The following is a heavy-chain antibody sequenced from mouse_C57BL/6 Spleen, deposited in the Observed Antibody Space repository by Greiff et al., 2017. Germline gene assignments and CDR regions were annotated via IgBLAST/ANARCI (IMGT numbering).Heavy chain of an antibody. V-gene: IGHV5-9*01. D-gene: IGHD2-4*01. J-gene: IGHJ4*01. Sequence: VQGVESGGGLVKPGGSLKLSCAASGFTFSSYTMSWVRQTPEKRLEWVATISGGGGNTYYPDSVKGRFTISRDNAKNTLYLQMSSLRSEDTALYYCARRYYDYDRGYYAMDYWGQGTSVTVSS. CDR3: ARRYYDYDRGYYAMDY. CDR2: ISGGGGNT. CDR1: GFTFSSYT.